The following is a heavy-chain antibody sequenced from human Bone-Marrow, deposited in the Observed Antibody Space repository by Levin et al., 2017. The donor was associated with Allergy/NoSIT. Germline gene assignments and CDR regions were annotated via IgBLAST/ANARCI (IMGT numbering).Heavy chain of an antibody. J-gene: IGHJ2*01. D-gene: IGHD6-19*01. V-gene: IGHV4-59*01. CDR1: GGSISSYY. CDR2: IYYSGST. CDR3: ARGIAVAEVSGYFDL. Sequence: SETLSLTCTVSGGSISSYYWSWIRQPPGKGLEWIGYIYYSGSTNYNPSLKSRVTISVDTSKNQFSLKLSSVTAADTAVYYCARGIAVAEVSGYFDLWGRGTLVTVSS.